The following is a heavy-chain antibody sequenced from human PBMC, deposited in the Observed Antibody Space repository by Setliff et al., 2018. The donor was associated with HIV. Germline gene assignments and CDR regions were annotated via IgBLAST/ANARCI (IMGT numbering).Heavy chain of an antibody. CDR3: ARDIDVGAANWFDP. CDR1: GYSISSGYY. D-gene: IGHD1-26*01. J-gene: IGHJ5*02. Sequence: SETLSLTCAVSGYSISSGYYWGWIRQPPGKGLEWIGNIYQSGSSYSNPSLKSRVTISIDTSKNQFSLKLRSVTAADTAIYYCARDIDVGAANWFDPWGQGTLVTVSS. CDR2: IYQSGSS. V-gene: IGHV4-38-2*02.